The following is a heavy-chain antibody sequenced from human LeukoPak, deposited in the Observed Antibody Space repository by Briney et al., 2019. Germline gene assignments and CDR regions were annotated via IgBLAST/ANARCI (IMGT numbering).Heavy chain of an antibody. D-gene: IGHD3-3*01. CDR3: ARARYYDFWSGYYGTYYFDY. V-gene: IGHV4-61*08. CDR1: GGSISSGDYY. J-gene: IGHJ4*02. Sequence: SETLSLTCTVSGGSISSGDYYWSWIRQPPGKGLEWIGYIYYSGSTNYNPSLKSRVTISVDTSKNQFSLKLSSVTAADTAVYYCARARYYDFWSGYYGTYYFDYWGQGTLVTVSS. CDR2: IYYSGST.